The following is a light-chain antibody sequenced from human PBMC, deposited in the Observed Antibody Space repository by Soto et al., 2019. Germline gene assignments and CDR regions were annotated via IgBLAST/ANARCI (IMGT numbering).Light chain of an antibody. Sequence: NGFTRSRAPVPLCLGERATLCVRASQSVSTNSLGGYQQRPGQAPRPLICGASSRATGTPDRFSGSGSGTDFSLIISRLGPEDFAVYYCQQYGSSVLAFGGGTKVDIK. CDR1: QSVSTNS. J-gene: IGKJ4*01. V-gene: IGKV3-20*01. CDR2: GAS. CDR3: QQYGSSVLA.